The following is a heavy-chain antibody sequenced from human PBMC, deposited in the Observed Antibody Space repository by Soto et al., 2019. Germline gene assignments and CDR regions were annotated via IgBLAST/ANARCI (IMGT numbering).Heavy chain of an antibody. CDR1: GFTFSSYG. CDR3: AKDLLGPGRAYGMDV. V-gene: IGHV3-30*18. J-gene: IGHJ6*02. D-gene: IGHD7-27*01. Sequence: QVQLVESGGGVVQPGRSLRLSCAASGFTFSSYGMHWVRQAPGKGLEWVAVISYDGSNKYYADSVKGRFTISRDNSKNTLYLQMNSLXAEDTAVYYCAKDLLGPGRAYGMDVWGQXTTVT. CDR2: ISYDGSNK.